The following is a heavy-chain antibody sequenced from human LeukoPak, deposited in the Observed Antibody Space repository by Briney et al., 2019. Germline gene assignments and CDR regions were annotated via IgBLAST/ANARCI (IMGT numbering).Heavy chain of an antibody. CDR3: ARAYYYDSSGRVDY. D-gene: IGHD3-22*01. Sequence: PGGSLRLSCAASGFTFSSYDMHWVRQATGKGLEWVSAIGTAGDPYYPGSVKGRFTISRENAKNSLYLQMNSLRAGDTAVYYCARAYYYDSSGRVDYWGQGTLVTVSS. CDR1: GFTFSSYD. J-gene: IGHJ4*02. V-gene: IGHV3-13*05. CDR2: IGTAGDP.